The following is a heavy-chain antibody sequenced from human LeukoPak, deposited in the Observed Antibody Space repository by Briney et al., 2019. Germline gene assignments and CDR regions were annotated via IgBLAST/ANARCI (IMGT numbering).Heavy chain of an antibody. CDR3: SKSTYNWNDGYMDV. CDR2: ISATGRAT. D-gene: IGHD1-1*01. Sequence: GGSLRLSCAASGFTFSSYAMSWVRQAPGKGLEWVSTISATGRATYYADSVRGRFIISRDNSKNTLYLQMNSLRAEDTAVYYCSKSTYNWNDGYMDVWGKGTTVTVSS. CDR1: GFTFSSYA. J-gene: IGHJ6*04. V-gene: IGHV3-23*01.